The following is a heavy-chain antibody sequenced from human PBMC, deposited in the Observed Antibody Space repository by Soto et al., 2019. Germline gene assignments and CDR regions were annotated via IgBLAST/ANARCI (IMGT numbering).Heavy chain of an antibody. CDR1: GYTFTSYY. Sequence: ASVKVSCTASGYTFTSYYMHWVRQAPGQGLEWMGIINPSGGSTSYAQKFQGRVTMTRDTSTSTVYMELSSLRSEDTAVYYCARVRASSITMVRGVIAAFDIWGQGTMVTVSS. D-gene: IGHD3-10*01. J-gene: IGHJ3*02. CDR2: INPSGGST. V-gene: IGHV1-46*03. CDR3: ARVRASSITMVRGVIAAFDI.